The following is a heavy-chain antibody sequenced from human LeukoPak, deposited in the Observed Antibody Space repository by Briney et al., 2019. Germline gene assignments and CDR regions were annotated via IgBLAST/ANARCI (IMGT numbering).Heavy chain of an antibody. D-gene: IGHD2-2*01. CDR1: GGSFSGYY. J-gene: IGHJ4*02. Sequence: PSETLSLTCAVYGGSFSGYYWSWIRQPPGKGLEWIGEINHSGSTNYNPSLKSRVTISVDTSKNQFSLKLSSVTAADTAVYYRARAPRYCSSTSCYFKLRVQFDYWGQGTLVTVSS. CDR2: INHSGST. V-gene: IGHV4-34*01. CDR3: ARAPRYCSSTSCYFKLRVQFDY.